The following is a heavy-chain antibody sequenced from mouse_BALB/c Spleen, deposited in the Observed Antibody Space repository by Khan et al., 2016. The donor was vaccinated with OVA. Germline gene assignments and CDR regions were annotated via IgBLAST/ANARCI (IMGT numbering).Heavy chain of an antibody. V-gene: IGHV5-6*01. CDR3: TRLAYYYNSDGFAY. J-gene: IGHJ3*01. D-gene: IGHD1-1*01. Sequence: EVQLQESGGDLVKPGGSLKLSCAASGFTFSTYGMSWVRQTPDMRLEWVATISTGGPYTYYPDSVKVRFTISRDNAKNTLYLQMSSLKSEDTAIFYCTRLAYYYNSDGFAYWGQGTLVTVSA. CDR1: GFTFSTYG. CDR2: ISTGGPYT.